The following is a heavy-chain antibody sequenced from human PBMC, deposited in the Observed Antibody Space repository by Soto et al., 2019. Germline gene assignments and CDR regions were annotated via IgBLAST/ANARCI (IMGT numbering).Heavy chain of an antibody. V-gene: IGHV4-39*01. CDR2: IYYSGST. J-gene: IGHJ5*02. CDR3: ARQPGVAGTNWLDP. D-gene: IGHD6-19*01. CDR1: GGSISSSSYY. Sequence: SETLSLTCTVSGGSISSSSYYWGWIRQPPGKGLEWIGSIYYSGSTYYNPSLKSRVTISVDTSKNQFSLKLSSVTAADTAVYYCARQPGVAGTNWLDPWGQGTLVTVSS.